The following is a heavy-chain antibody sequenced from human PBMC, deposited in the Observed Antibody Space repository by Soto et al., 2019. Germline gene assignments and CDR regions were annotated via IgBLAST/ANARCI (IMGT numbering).Heavy chain of an antibody. J-gene: IGHJ5*02. D-gene: IGHD3-3*01. CDR2: INHSGST. V-gene: IGHV4-34*01. Sequence: PSETLSLTCAVYGGSFSGYYWSWIRQPPGKGLEWSGEINHSGSTNYNPSLKSRVTISVDTSKNQFSLKLSSVTAADTAVYYCARGGMYYDFWSGMNWFDPWGQGTLVTVS. CDR1: GGSFSGYY. CDR3: ARGGMYYDFWSGMNWFDP.